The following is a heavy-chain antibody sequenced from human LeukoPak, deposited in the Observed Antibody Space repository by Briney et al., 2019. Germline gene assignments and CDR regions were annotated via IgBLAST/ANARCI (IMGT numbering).Heavy chain of an antibody. CDR3: ARPGITIFGVVDYYYGMDV. V-gene: IGHV1-69*13. CDR2: TNPIFGTA. CDR1: GSTSSSYA. Sequence: ASGKVSCKASGSTSSSYAISRVRQAAGQWLEWMGGTNPIFGTANYAQKFQGRVTITADESTSTAYMELSSLRSEDTAVYYCARPGITIFGVVDYYYGMDVWGQGTTVTVSS. J-gene: IGHJ6*02. D-gene: IGHD3-3*01.